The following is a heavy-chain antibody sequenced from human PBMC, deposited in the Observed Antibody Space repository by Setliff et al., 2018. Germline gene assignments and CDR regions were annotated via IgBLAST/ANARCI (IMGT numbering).Heavy chain of an antibody. CDR3: ARQPSSGAYYNPRPYYFDY. V-gene: IGHV4-61*09. Sequence: SETLSLTCTVSGASISSGGYYWTWIRQPAGKALEWIGHISPSGSTTYNPSLKSRVTISIDTSKNQFSLKVNSVTAADTAIYFCARQPSSGAYYNPRPYYFDYWGQGTLVTVSS. J-gene: IGHJ4*02. CDR2: ISPSGST. CDR1: GASISSGGYY. D-gene: IGHD3-10*01.